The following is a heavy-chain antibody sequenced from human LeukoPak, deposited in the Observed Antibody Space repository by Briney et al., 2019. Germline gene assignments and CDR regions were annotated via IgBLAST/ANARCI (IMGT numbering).Heavy chain of an antibody. CDR3: ANGPHYQILTGFYKVRSHLDY. D-gene: IGHD3-9*01. V-gene: IGHV3-30*18. Sequence: TGGSLRLSCAASGFIFSNYAIHWVRQAPGKGLEWVTAISYNGDNQHYADPVKGRFTISRDNSKNTLYLQMNSLRAEDTAIYYCANGPHYQILTGFYKVRSHLDYWGQGTLVTVSS. J-gene: IGHJ4*02. CDR1: GFIFSNYA. CDR2: ISYNGDNQ.